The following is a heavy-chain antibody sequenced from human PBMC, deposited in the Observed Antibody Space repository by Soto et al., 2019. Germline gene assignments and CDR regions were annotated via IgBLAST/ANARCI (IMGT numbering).Heavy chain of an antibody. J-gene: IGHJ5*02. CDR2: IYYSGTS. CDR1: GGSIRDDTYY. V-gene: IGHV4-39*01. D-gene: IGHD2-2*01. CDR3: ARLHCASPNCVPLDP. Sequence: SETLSLTCTVSGGSIRDDTYYWGWIRQPPGKGLEWIGSIYYSGTSSYNPSLQSRVTMSVDTSKKQLSLRLTSVTAADTAVYYCARLHCASPNCVPLDPWGQGTLVTVSS.